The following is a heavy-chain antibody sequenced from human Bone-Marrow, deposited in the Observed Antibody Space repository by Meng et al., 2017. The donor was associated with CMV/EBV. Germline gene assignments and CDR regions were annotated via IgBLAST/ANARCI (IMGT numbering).Heavy chain of an antibody. D-gene: IGHD7-27*01. CDR1: GYTFTAHY. J-gene: IGHJ4*02. CDR3: ERDNNWGPDC. CDR2: IHPHRGDT. V-gene: IGHV1-2*02. Sequence: ASVKVSCKASGYTFTAHYFHWVRQAPGQGLEWRGWIHPHRGDTNYAQHFQGRVTLTRDTSINTGYMELTRLTSDDTAVYYCERDNNWGPDCWGQGKNVNVSS.